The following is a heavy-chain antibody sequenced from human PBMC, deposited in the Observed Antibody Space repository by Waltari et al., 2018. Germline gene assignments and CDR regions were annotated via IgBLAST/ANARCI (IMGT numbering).Heavy chain of an antibody. CDR3: AKGYAYSSSWYD. D-gene: IGHD6-13*01. V-gene: IGHV3-23*01. CDR2: ISGSGGST. CDR1: GFTFSSYA. Sequence: EVQLLESGGGLVQPGGSLRLSCAASGFTFSSYAMSWVRQAPGRGLEWVSAISGSGGSTYYADSVKGRFTISRDNSKNTLYLQMNSLRAEDTAVYYCAKGYAYSSSWYDWGQGTLVTVSS. J-gene: IGHJ4*02.